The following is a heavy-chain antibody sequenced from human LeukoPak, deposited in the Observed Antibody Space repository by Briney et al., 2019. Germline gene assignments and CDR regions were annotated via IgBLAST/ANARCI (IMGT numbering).Heavy chain of an antibody. CDR2: IYYSGTT. CDR1: GVSINGFY. CDR3: AREVLDYSGSGTYYRHFDL. Sequence: SETLSLTCTVSGVSINGFYWSWIRQPPGKGLEWMGYIYYSGTTNYNPSLRSRVTISVDTSKNQFSLKLSSVTAADTAVYYCAREVLDYSGSGTYYRHFDLWGQGTLVTVSS. V-gene: IGHV4-59*01. J-gene: IGHJ4*02. D-gene: IGHD3-10*01.